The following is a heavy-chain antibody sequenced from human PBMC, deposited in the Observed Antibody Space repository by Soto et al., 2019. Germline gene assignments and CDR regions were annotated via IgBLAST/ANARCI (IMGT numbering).Heavy chain of an antibody. V-gene: IGHV3-33*01. CDR2: IWYDGSNK. J-gene: IGHJ6*03. Sequence: GGSLRLSCAASGFTFSSYGMHWVRQAPGKGLEWVAVIWYDGSNKYYADSVKGRFTISRDNSKNTLYLQMNSLRAEDTAVYYCVRALLTPYYMDVRGTGTTVTVAS. D-gene: IGHD3-9*01. CDR1: GFTFSSYG. CDR3: VRALLTPYYMDV.